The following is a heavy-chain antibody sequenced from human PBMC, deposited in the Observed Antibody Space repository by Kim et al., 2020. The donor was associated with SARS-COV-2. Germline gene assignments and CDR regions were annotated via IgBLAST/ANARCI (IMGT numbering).Heavy chain of an antibody. CDR2: MTVGDIA. Sequence: GGSLRLSCTASGLTFSSSAMSWVRQAPGKGLEWVSGMTVGDIAYYTDSVKGRFIMSRDIYKNTLFLQMSSLRVEDTALYYCAKEVVESCVGSSCRAGALEIWGQGTVVTVSS. CDR3: AKEVVESCVGSSCRAGALEI. D-gene: IGHD2-15*01. J-gene: IGHJ3*02. V-gene: IGHV3-23*01. CDR1: GLTFSSSA.